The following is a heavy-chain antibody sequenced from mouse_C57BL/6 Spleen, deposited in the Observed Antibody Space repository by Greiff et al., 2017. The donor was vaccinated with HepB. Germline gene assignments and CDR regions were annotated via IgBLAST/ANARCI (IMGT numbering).Heavy chain of an antibody. CDR2: IDPSDSET. CDR3: ARWGDYGSSYGYFDY. J-gene: IGHJ2*01. CDR1: GYTFTSYW. D-gene: IGHD1-1*01. Sequence: VQLQQPGAELVRPGSSVKLSCKASGYTFTSYWMHWVKQRPIQGLEWIGNIDPSDSETHYNQKFKDKATLTVDKSSSTAYMQLSSLTSEDSAVYYCARWGDYGSSYGYFDYWGQGTTLTVSS. V-gene: IGHV1-52*01.